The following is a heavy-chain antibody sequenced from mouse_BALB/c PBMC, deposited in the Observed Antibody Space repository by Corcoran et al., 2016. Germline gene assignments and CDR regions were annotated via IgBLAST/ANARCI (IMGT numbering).Heavy chain of an antibody. CDR2: IDPANGNT. Sequence: EVQLQQSGAELVKPGASVKLSCTASGFNIKDTYMHWVKQRPEQGLGWIGRIDPANGNTKYDPKFQGKATITADTSSNTAYLQLSSLTSEDTAVYYCARDGNYWYFDVWGAGTTVTVSS. J-gene: IGHJ1*01. D-gene: IGHD2-1*01. CDR1: GFNIKDTY. CDR3: ARDGNYWYFDV. V-gene: IGHV14-3*02.